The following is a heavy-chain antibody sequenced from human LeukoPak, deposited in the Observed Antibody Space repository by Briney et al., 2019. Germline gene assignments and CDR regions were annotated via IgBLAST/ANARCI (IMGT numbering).Heavy chain of an antibody. J-gene: IGHJ5*02. Sequence: SETLSLTCAVTGGAISSGGYCWSWIRQPPGKGMEWIGYIYHSGSTYYNPSLKSRVTISVDRSKNQFSLKLSSVTAADTAVYYCARSYCSSTSCYFNWFDPWGQGTLVTVSS. V-gene: IGHV4-30-2*01. D-gene: IGHD2-2*01. CDR1: GGAISSGGYC. CDR3: ARSYCSSTSCYFNWFDP. CDR2: IYHSGST.